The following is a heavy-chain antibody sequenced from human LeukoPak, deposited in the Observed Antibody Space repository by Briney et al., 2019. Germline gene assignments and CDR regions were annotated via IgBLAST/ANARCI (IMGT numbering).Heavy chain of an antibody. CDR3: ARARCSSTSCYISDGAFDI. Sequence: SETLSLTCTVSGGSISSGDYYWSWIRQPPGKGLEWIRYIYYSGSTYYNPSLKSRVTISVDTSKNQFSLKLSSVTAADTAVYYCARARCSSTSCYISDGAFDIWGQGTMVTVSS. D-gene: IGHD2-2*02. J-gene: IGHJ3*02. V-gene: IGHV4-30-4*08. CDR1: GGSISSGDYY. CDR2: IYYSGST.